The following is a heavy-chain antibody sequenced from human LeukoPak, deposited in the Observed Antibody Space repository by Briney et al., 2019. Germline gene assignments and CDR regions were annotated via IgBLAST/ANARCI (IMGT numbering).Heavy chain of an antibody. V-gene: IGHV3-7*01. J-gene: IGHJ4*02. CDR2: IKQDGGAK. D-gene: IGHD2/OR15-2a*01. CDR3: ARERVTTTSFDY. Sequence: GGSLRLSCAASEFTFNIYWMSWVRQAPGKGLEWVANIKQDGGAKNYMDSVKGRFTISRDNAKNSLYLQMNNLRVEDTAVYYCARERVTTTSFDYWGQGVLVTVSS. CDR1: EFTFNIYW.